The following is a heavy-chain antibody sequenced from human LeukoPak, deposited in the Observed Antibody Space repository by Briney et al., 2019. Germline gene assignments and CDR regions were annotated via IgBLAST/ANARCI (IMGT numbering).Heavy chain of an antibody. CDR1: GGSFSGYY. J-gene: IGHJ5*02. D-gene: IGHD3-3*01. V-gene: IGHV4-34*01. Sequence: SETLSLTCAVCGGSFSGYYWSWIRQPPGKGLEWIGEINHSGSTNYNPSLKSRVTISVDTSKNQFSLKLSSVTAADTAVYYCARLRRSGYRSWGQGTLVTVSS. CDR3: ARLRRSGYRS. CDR2: INHSGST.